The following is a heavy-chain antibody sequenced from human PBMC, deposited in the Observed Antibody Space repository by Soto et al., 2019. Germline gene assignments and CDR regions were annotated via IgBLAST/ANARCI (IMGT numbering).Heavy chain of an antibody. CDR2: ISYDGSNK. J-gene: IGHJ3*02. V-gene: IGHV3-30-3*01. CDR1: GFTFSSYA. D-gene: IGHD4-17*01. Sequence: GGSLRLSCAASGFTFSSYAMHWVRQAPGKGLEWVAVISYDGSNKYYADSVKGRFTISRDNSKNTLYLQMNSLRAEDTAVYYCARDFTYGDYGISDAFDIWGQGTMVTVSS. CDR3: ARDFTYGDYGISDAFDI.